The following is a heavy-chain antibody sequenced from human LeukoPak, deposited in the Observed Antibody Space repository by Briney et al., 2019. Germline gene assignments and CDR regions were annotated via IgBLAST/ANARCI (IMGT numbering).Heavy chain of an antibody. CDR2: ISYDGSNK. V-gene: IGHV3-30-3*01. D-gene: IGHD6-6*01. J-gene: IGHJ6*02. CDR1: GFTFSSYA. Sequence: GGSLRLFCVASGFTFSSYAMHWVRQTPGKGLEWVAVISYDGSNKYYADSVKGRFTISRDNSKNTLHLQMNSLRAEDTAVYYCATFLEQLDAGYYYYGMDVWGQGTTVTVSS. CDR3: ATFLEQLDAGYYYYGMDV.